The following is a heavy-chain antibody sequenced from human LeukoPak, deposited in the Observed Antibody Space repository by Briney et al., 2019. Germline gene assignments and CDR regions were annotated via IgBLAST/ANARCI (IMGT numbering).Heavy chain of an antibody. CDR3: ARRNTHYYDSSGYYGRPNAFDI. CDR1: CGSISSGDYY. V-gene: IGHV4-30-4*08. CDR2: IYYSGST. J-gene: IGHJ3*02. D-gene: IGHD3-22*01. Sequence: SETLSLTCTVSCGSISSGDYYWSWIRQPPGKGLEWIGYIYYSGSTYYNPSLKSRVTISVDTSKNQFSLKLSSVTAADTAVYYCARRNTHYYDSSGYYGRPNAFDIWGQGTMVTVS.